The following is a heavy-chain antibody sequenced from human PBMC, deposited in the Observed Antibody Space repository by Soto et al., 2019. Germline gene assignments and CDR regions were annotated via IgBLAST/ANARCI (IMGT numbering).Heavy chain of an antibody. J-gene: IGHJ4*02. Sequence: QVQLQESGPGLVKPSETLSLTCTVSGDAITSSSYFWSWIRQPPGKGLEWIGYVFYSGSANYNPSLMRRVTISVHTSMSTFSLNLASAPAADTAVYYCARMSRLVNYGGRGTLVTVSS. V-gene: IGHV4-61*01. CDR1: GDAITSSSYF. D-gene: IGHD2-8*02. CDR3: ARMSRLVNY. CDR2: VFYSGSA.